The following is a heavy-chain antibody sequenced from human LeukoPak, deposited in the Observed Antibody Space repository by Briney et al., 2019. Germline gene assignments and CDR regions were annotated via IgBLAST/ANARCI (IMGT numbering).Heavy chain of an antibody. D-gene: IGHD1-26*01. CDR2: IYHSGSS. CDR1: GVSISSNNW. V-gene: IGHV4-4*02. CDR3: ARALGIVGATTFDY. Sequence: SGTLSLTCAVSGVSISSNNWWNWVRQPPGKGLEWIGEIYHSGSSNYNPSLKSRVTISVDKSKNQLSLKLSSVTAADTAVYYCARALGIVGATTFDYWGQGTLVTVSS. J-gene: IGHJ4*02.